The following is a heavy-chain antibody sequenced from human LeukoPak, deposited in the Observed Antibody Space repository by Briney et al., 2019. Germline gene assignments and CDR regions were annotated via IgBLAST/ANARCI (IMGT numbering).Heavy chain of an antibody. J-gene: IGHJ3*02. CDR1: GGSISSYY. CDR3: ARAPLIYDFWSGYTQNPPDAFDI. CDR2: IYYSGST. D-gene: IGHD3-3*01. Sequence: SETLSLTCAVSGGSISSYYWSWIRQPPGKGPEWIGYIYYSGSTNYNPSLKSRVTISVDTSKNQFSLKLSSVTAADTAVYYCARAPLIYDFWSGYTQNPPDAFDIWGQGTMVTVSS. V-gene: IGHV4-59*01.